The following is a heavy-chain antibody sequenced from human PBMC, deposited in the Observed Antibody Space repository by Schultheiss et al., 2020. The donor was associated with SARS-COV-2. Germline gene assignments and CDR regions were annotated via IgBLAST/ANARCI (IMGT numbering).Heavy chain of an antibody. J-gene: IGHJ5*02. Sequence: GGSLRLSCAASGFTFSRYAMTWVRQAPGKGLEWVSAISDSDGRTYYSDSVKGRFTISRDNSKKTLYLQMNSLRAEDTAVYYCARDRDSSSCNWFDPWGQGTLVTVSS. V-gene: IGHV3-23*01. CDR1: GFTFSRYA. CDR2: ISDSDGRT. D-gene: IGHD6-13*01. CDR3: ARDRDSSSCNWFDP.